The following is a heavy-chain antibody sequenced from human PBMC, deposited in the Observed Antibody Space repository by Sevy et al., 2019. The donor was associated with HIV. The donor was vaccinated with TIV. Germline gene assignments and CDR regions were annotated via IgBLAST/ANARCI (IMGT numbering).Heavy chain of an antibody. CDR1: GFSFSYYG. CDR2: ISHDGINE. J-gene: IGHJ6*02. Sequence: GGSLRLSCTGSGFSFSYYGIHWVRQAPGKGLDWVALISHDGINEYYADSVKGRFTISRDNSKNTVYLEMSSLRNEDTTILFCANAYSGSYSHSYLYALDVWGQGTTVTVSS. CDR3: ANAYSGSYSHSYLYALDV. D-gene: IGHD1-26*01. V-gene: IGHV3-30*18.